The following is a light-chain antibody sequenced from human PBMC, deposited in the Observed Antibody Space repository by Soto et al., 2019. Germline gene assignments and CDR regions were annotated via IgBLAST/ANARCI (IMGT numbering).Light chain of an antibody. Sequence: SYELTQPPSVSVSPGQTASITCSGDKLGDKFASWYQQKPGQSPVLVIYQDTKRPSGITERFSGSNSGNTATLTISGTQATDEADYYCQAWDITTVIFGGGTKLTVL. CDR2: QDT. V-gene: IGLV3-1*01. J-gene: IGLJ2*01. CDR1: KLGDKF. CDR3: QAWDITTVI.